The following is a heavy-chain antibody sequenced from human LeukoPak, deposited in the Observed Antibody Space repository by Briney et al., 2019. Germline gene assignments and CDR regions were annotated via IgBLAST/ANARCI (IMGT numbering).Heavy chain of an antibody. V-gene: IGHV3-64D*08. D-gene: IGHD5-12*01. Sequence: GGSLRLSCSASGFTFRSYTMHWVRQAPGKGLEYVSAISTNGATTNYADSVKGRFTISRDNSLSTLYLQMSSLRPEDTAVYYCVRDGDYTGYPYFDQWGQGALVTVSS. CDR2: ISTNGATT. J-gene: IGHJ4*02. CDR1: GFTFRSYT. CDR3: VRDGDYTGYPYFDQ.